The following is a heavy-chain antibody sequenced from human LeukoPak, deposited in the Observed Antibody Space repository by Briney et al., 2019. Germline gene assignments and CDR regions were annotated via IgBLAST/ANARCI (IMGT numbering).Heavy chain of an antibody. Sequence: GGSLILSCAASGFSVSSYYMSWVRQAPGKGLEWVSVIYSGGSTSYADSVKGRFTISRDNSKNTLYLQMNSLRAEDTAVYYCARAEGSGSSFDYWGQGTLVTVSS. CDR2: IYSGGST. V-gene: IGHV3-66*01. CDR3: ARAEGSGSSFDY. D-gene: IGHD3-10*01. CDR1: GFSVSSYY. J-gene: IGHJ4*02.